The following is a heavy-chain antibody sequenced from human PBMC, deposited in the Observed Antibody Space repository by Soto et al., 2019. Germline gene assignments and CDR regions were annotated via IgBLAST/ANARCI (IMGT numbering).Heavy chain of an antibody. V-gene: IGHV1-69*12. D-gene: IGHD5-12*01. CDR1: GGTFSIYA. J-gene: IGHJ4*02. CDR2: IIPIIGTR. Sequence: QVQLVQSGAEVKKPGSSVKVSCKASGGTFSIYAVSWVRQATGQGLEWMGGIIPIIGTRNYAQRFQGRITITGDESTSTAYMDLSSLKSEDTAVNYCARDLGSGYDPGDYWGQGTLVTVSS. CDR3: ARDLGSGYDPGDY.